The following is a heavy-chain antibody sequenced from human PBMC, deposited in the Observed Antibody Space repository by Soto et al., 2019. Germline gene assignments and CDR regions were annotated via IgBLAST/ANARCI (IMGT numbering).Heavy chain of an antibody. CDR2: TSTSGNTI. CDR3: ARDYSGRNPFDH. V-gene: IGHV3-11*01. D-gene: IGHD5-12*01. J-gene: IGHJ4*02. Sequence: QVHLVEVGGTLVRPGGSLRLSCEASGFTFSDYYMNWIRQAPGKGLEWVSYTSTSGNTIYYADSVKGRFTMSRDNAKNSVFLQMNSLRAEDMAVYYCARDYSGRNPFDHWGQGTLVTVSS. CDR1: GFTFSDYY.